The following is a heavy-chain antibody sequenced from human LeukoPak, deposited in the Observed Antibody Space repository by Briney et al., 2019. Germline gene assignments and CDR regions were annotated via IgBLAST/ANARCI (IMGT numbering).Heavy chain of an antibody. Sequence: GGSLRLSCAASGFTFSRYGMHWVRQAPGKGLKWVSIIWYDGSNKYYADSVKGRFTISRDNSKNMVYLQMNSLRAEDTAVYYCARGGGAAAGIDYWGQGTLVTVRS. V-gene: IGHV3-33*01. CDR1: GFTFSRYG. J-gene: IGHJ4*02. CDR2: IWYDGSNK. CDR3: ARGGGAAAGIDY. D-gene: IGHD6-13*01.